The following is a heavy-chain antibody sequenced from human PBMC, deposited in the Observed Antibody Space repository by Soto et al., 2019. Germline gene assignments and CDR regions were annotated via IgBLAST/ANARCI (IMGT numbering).Heavy chain of an antibody. CDR2: ILVAGST. D-gene: IGHD2-8*02. V-gene: IGHV3-23*01. CDR1: GFSCSSYD. Sequence: GGSLRLSCAVSGFSCSSYDMSWVRQAPGKGLEWVSTILVAGSTHYPDSVRGRFAISRDTSKNTVFLQMNSLTAGYPAVYYCAKATAPGGGAFAIGGQGTMVTVSS. J-gene: IGHJ3*02. CDR3: AKATAPGGGAFAI.